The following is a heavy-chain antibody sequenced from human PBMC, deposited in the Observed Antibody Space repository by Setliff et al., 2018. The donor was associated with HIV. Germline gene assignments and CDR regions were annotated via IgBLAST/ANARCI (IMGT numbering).Heavy chain of an antibody. Sequence: ASVKVSCKASGYTFSSYGISWVRQTPGQGLEWMGWISAADHKKYYAPKVHDRIILTMDISTNTAHLQLRSLRFDDTGVYFCAREVPSNTGSYYKKYWGQGTLVTSPQ. CDR1: GYTFSSYG. J-gene: IGHJ4*02. D-gene: IGHD3-10*01. CDR3: AREVPSNTGSYYKKY. V-gene: IGHV1-18*01. CDR2: ISAADHKK.